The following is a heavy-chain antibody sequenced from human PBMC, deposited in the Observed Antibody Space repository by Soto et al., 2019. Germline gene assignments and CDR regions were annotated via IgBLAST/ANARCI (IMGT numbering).Heavy chain of an antibody. J-gene: IGHJ4*02. V-gene: IGHV3-23*01. CDR2: ISGTGGNT. Sequence: GGSLRLSCAASGFTFASYAMSWVRQTPGKGLEWVSAISGTGGNTYYADFVKGRFTISRDNSKNTLYLQMNILRAEDTAIYYCAKWLRGDGYNSGEVDSWGQGTLVTVSS. CDR3: AKWLRGDGYNSGEVDS. CDR1: GFTFASYA. D-gene: IGHD5-12*01.